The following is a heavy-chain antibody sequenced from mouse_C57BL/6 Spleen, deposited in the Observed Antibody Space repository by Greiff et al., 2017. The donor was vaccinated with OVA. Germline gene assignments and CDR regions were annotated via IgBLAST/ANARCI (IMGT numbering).Heavy chain of an antibody. CDR2: IRSKSSNYAT. Sequence: EVKLVESGGGLVQPKGSLKLSCAASGFTFNTYAMHWVRQAPGKGLEWVARIRSKSSNYATYYADSVKDSFTISRDDSQSMVYLQMNNLKTEDTAMYYCVRDEGTFWYFDVWGTGTTVTVSS. CDR3: VRDEGTFWYFDV. J-gene: IGHJ1*03. V-gene: IGHV10-3*01. CDR1: GFTFNTYA.